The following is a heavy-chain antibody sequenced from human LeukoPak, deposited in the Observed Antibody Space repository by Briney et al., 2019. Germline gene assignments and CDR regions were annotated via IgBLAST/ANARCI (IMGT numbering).Heavy chain of an antibody. CDR3: ARGGDAFDI. D-gene: IGHD5-12*01. J-gene: IGHJ3*02. CDR2: VSSGRSYT. CDR1: GFTFSSYN. Sequence: PGGSLRLSCAASGFTFSSYNMNWVRQAPGKGLEWVSSVSSGRSYTYYADSVKGRFTISRDNARDSLYLQMNSLRAEDTAVHYCARGGDAFDIWGQGTMVTVSS. V-gene: IGHV3-21*01.